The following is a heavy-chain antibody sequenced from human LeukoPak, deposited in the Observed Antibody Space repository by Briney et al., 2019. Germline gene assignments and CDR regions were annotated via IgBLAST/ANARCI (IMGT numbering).Heavy chain of an antibody. Sequence: GGTLRLSCAASGFTFSSYEMNWVRQAPGKGLEWVSYISSSGSTIYYAYFVKGRFTISRDNAKNSLYLQMNSLRAEDTAVYYCARGVKLHDNWGQGTLVTVSS. CDR1: GFTFSSYE. J-gene: IGHJ4*02. CDR2: ISSSGSTI. D-gene: IGHD1-26*01. CDR3: ARGVKLHDN. V-gene: IGHV3-48*03.